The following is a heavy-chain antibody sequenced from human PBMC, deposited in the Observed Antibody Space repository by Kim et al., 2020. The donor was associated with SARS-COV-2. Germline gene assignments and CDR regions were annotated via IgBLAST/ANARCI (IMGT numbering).Heavy chain of an antibody. CDR2: GGRT. D-gene: IGHD5-12*01. Sequence: GGRTYHADSVKGRFTLSRDNAKNTLYWQMNSLRAEDTAIFYCAKDLNRYVWGQGTLGTVSS. CDR3: AKDLNRYV. V-gene: IGHV3-23*01. J-gene: IGHJ4*02.